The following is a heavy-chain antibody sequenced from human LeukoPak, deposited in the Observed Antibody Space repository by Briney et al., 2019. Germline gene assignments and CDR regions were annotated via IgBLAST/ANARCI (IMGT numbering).Heavy chain of an antibody. CDR3: ARHGSYYTT. CDR2: IYYSGST. V-gene: IGHV4-39*01. D-gene: IGHD1-26*01. J-gene: IGHJ5*02. CDR1: GGSISSSSYY. Sequence: PSETLSLTCTVSGGSISSSSYYWGWIRQPPGKGLEWIGSIYYSGSTYYNPSPKSRVTISVDTSKNQFSLKLSSVAAADTAVYYCARHGSYYTTWGQGTLVTVSS.